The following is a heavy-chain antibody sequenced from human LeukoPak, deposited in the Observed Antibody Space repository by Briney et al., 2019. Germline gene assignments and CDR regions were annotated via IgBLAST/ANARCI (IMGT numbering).Heavy chain of an antibody. V-gene: IGHV1-69*05. Sequence: SVKVSCKASGGTFSNFTISWVRQAPGQGLEWMGRIIPFFGTTNYAQKFQARVSITTDGSTSTAYMELSSLTSEDTAVYYCARETIPILASNHYFDNWGQGTLVTVSS. CDR3: ARETIPILASNHYFDN. CDR1: GGTFSNFT. D-gene: IGHD3-9*01. CDR2: IIPFFGTT. J-gene: IGHJ4*02.